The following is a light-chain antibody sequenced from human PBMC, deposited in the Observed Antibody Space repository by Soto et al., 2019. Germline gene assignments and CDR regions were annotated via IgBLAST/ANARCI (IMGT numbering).Light chain of an antibody. CDR3: SSYTSSSTVV. CDR2: DVS. V-gene: IGLV2-14*01. Sequence: QSALTQPASVSGAPGQSITISCTGTSSDVGGYNYVSWYQQHPGKAPKLMIYDVSNRPSGVSNRFSGPKSGNTASLTISGLQDEDEADYYCSSYTSSSTVVFGGGTKLTVL. CDR1: SSDVGGYNY. J-gene: IGLJ2*01.